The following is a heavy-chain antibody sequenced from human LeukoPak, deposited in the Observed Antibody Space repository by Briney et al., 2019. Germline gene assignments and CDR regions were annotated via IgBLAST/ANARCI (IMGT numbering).Heavy chain of an antibody. J-gene: IGHJ6*03. CDR1: GGSISSGSYY. Sequence: SQTLSLTCTVSGGSISSGSYYWSWIRQPAGKGLEWIGRIYTSGSTNYNPSLKSRVTMSVDTSKNQFSLKLSSVTAADTAVYYCARGENGGRLSYSSSWSYYYYYMDVWGKGTTVTVSS. CDR3: ARGENGGRLSYSSSWSYYYYYMDV. CDR2: IYTSGST. D-gene: IGHD6-13*01. V-gene: IGHV4-61*02.